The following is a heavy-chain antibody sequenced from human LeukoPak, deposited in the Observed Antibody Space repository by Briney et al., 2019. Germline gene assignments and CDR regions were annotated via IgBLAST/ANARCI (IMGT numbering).Heavy chain of an antibody. V-gene: IGHV1-2*02. Sequence: GASVKVSCRASGYTFTGYYMHLVRQAAGQGLEWMGWINPNSGGTNYAQKFQGRVTMTRDTSISTAYMELSRLRSDDTAVYYCALTLSYYDSSGYRVLDYWGQGTLVTVSS. J-gene: IGHJ4*02. CDR1: GYTFTGYY. CDR2: INPNSGGT. CDR3: ALTLSYYDSSGYRVLDY. D-gene: IGHD3-22*01.